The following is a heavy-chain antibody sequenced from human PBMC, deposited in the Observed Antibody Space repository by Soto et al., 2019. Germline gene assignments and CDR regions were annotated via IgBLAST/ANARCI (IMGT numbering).Heavy chain of an antibody. CDR2: IIPIIGTA. J-gene: IGHJ6*02. Sequence: QVQLVQSGAEVKKPGSSVKVSCKASGGTFSSYASSWVRQAPGQGLEWMGGIIPIIGTANYAQKFQGRVTITADESTSTAYMELSSLRSEDTAVYYCARDHSYGENYCYCGMDVWGQGTTVTVSS. CDR3: ARDHSYGENYCYCGMDV. V-gene: IGHV1-69*01. D-gene: IGHD5-18*01. CDR1: GGTFSSYA.